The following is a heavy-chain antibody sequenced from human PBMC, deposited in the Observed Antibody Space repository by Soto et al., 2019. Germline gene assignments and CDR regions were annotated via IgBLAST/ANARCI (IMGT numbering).Heavy chain of an antibody. CDR1: GGSFSGYY. Sequence: SETLSLTCAVYGGSFSGYYWTWIRQPPGTGLEWIGEINHSGSTNYNPSLKSRVTISADKSISTAYLQWSSLKASDTAMYYCARIGFAYGPFDFWGQGTLVTVSS. D-gene: IGHD3-10*01. CDR2: INHSGST. V-gene: IGHV4-34*01. J-gene: IGHJ4*02. CDR3: ARIGFAYGPFDF.